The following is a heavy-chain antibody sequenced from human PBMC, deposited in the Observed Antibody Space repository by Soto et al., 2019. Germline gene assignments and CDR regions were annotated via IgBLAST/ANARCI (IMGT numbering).Heavy chain of an antibody. Sequence: GGSLRLSCAASGFTFSGRGMIWVRQAPGKGLEWLSYISPVSTSKYYADSAKGRFSISRDNARASLYLQMNSLRGDDTAVYYCATVDGPTVATMFFDYWGQGILVTVYS. CDR3: ATVDGPTVATMFFDY. V-gene: IGHV3-48*01. D-gene: IGHD5-12*01. CDR1: GFTFSGRG. CDR2: ISPVSTSK. J-gene: IGHJ4*02.